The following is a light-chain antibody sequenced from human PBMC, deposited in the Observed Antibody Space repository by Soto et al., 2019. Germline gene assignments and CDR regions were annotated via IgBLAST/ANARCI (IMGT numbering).Light chain of an antibody. CDR1: QTINNW. Sequence: DVQMTQSPSTLSASVGDRVTITCRASQTINNWLAWYQQRPGKAPTFLIYKTSTLETGVPSRFSGSGPGTEFTLTISSLQPEDFAIYYCQQYNTYPWTFGQGTRVES. CDR3: QQYNTYPWT. J-gene: IGKJ1*01. V-gene: IGKV1-5*03. CDR2: KTS.